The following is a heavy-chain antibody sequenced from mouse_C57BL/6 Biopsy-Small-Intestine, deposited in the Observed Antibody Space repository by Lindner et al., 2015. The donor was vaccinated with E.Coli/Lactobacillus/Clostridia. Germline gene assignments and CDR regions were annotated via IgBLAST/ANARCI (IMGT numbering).Heavy chain of an antibody. CDR3: ARGSGITISGVIRSLGDY. Sequence: SVKVSCKASRYTFNGYYIHWVRQAPGQGLQWMGWISAYNGNTKYTQNLQGRVTMTTDTSTSTAYMELRSLRSDDTAVYYCARGSGITISGVIRSLGDYWGQGTLVTVSS. V-gene: IGHV1-66*01. CDR1: RYTFNGYY. CDR2: ISAYNGNT. J-gene: IGHJ4*01. D-gene: IGHD2-4*01.